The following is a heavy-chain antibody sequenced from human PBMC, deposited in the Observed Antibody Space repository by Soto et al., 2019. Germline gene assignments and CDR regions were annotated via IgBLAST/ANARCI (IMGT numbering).Heavy chain of an antibody. CDR2: ISSSGSMM. Sequence: GGSLRLSCAASGFTFDNYEMTWVRQAPGKGLEWLSHISSSGSMMYYADSVKGRFTISRDNTKNSLYLQMNSLRAEDTAVYYCAKEDTAINSLDYWGQGTLVTVSS. J-gene: IGHJ4*02. V-gene: IGHV3-48*03. CDR3: AKEDTAINSLDY. D-gene: IGHD2-15*01. CDR1: GFTFDNYE.